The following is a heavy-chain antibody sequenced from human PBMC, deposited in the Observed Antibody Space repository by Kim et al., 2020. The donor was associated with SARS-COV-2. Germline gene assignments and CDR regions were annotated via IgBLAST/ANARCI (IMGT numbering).Heavy chain of an antibody. J-gene: IGHJ6*02. V-gene: IGHV3-48*03. Sequence: GGSLRLSCAASGFTFSSYEMNWVRQAPGKGLEWVSYISSSGSTIYYADSVKGRFTISRDNAKNSLYLQMNSLRAEDTAVYYCARDGAYSGYDPSGYYYYGMDVWGQGTTVTVSS. CDR2: ISSSGSTI. D-gene: IGHD5-12*01. CDR1: GFTFSSYE. CDR3: ARDGAYSGYDPSGYYYYGMDV.